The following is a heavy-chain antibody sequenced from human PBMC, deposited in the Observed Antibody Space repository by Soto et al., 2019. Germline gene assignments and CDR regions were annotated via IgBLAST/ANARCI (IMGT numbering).Heavy chain of an antibody. CDR2: ISGSGGST. D-gene: IGHD3-16*01. V-gene: IGHV3-23*01. Sequence: PGGSLRLSCAASGFIFSSYAMSWVRQAPGKGLEWISAISGSGGSTYYADSAKGRFTFSRDNSKNTLYLQMSSLRGEDTAVYYCAKDGGRGYDAFDIWGQGTMVTVSS. CDR1: GFIFSSYA. J-gene: IGHJ3*02. CDR3: AKDGGRGYDAFDI.